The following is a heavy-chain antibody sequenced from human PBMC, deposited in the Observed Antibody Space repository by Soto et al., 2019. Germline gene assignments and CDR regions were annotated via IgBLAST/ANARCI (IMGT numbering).Heavy chain of an antibody. V-gene: IGHV1-69*02. Sequence: QVQLVQSGSEVKEPGSSVKISCKTSEDTFSIYTLSWVRQAPGQGLVWMGRVLPFLDVTTYSQRFQGRVTITAARSTTAAYMELSRLTFEDTAVYYCARDRKNSNWPNFDSWGPGTLVTVSS. J-gene: IGHJ4*02. CDR3: ARDRKNSNWPNFDS. D-gene: IGHD6-13*01. CDR1: EDTFSIYT. CDR2: VLPFLDVT.